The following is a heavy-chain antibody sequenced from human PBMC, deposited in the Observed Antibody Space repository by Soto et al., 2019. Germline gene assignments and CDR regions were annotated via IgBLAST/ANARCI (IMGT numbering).Heavy chain of an antibody. D-gene: IGHD6-19*01. J-gene: IGHJ5*02. V-gene: IGHV4-30-2*03. CDR3: ARHGVHSSGWAGP. CDR2: IYHDGKT. Sequence: SETLSLTCAVSGVSIISGDYSWSWIRQPPGRGLEWIGYIYHDGKTLYNPSLKSRVTISVDTSKNQFSLKLSSVTAADTAVYYCARHGVHSSGWAGPWGQGTLVTVSS. CDR1: GVSIISGDYS.